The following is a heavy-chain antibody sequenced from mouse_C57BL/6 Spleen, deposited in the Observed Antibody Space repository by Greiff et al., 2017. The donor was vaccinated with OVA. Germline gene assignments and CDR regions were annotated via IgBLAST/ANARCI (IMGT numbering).Heavy chain of an antibody. D-gene: IGHD4-1*01. Sequence: QVQLKQPGAELVKPGASVKLSCKASGYTFTSYWMHWVKQRPGQGLEWIGMIHPNSGSTNYNEKFKSKATLTVDKSSSTAYMQLSSLTSEDSAVYYCARSNWEGAYWGQGTLVTVSA. CDR3: ARSNWEGAY. J-gene: IGHJ3*01. CDR2: IHPNSGST. V-gene: IGHV1-64*01. CDR1: GYTFTSYW.